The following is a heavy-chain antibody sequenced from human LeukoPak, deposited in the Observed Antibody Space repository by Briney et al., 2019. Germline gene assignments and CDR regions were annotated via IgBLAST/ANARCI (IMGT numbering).Heavy chain of an antibody. CDR3: ASVIDYYFDY. V-gene: IGHV1-2*02. D-gene: IGHD3-22*01. Sequence: ASVKVSCKTSGYTFTGYYMHWVRQAPGQGLEWMGWINPNSGGTNYAQKFQGRVTMTRDTSISTAYMELSSLRSDDTAVYYCASVIDYYFDYWGQETLVTVSS. J-gene: IGHJ4*02. CDR2: INPNSGGT. CDR1: GYTFTGYY.